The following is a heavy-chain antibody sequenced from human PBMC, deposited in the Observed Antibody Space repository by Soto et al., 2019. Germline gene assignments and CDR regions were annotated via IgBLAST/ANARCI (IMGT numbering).Heavy chain of an antibody. Sequence: QVQLVQSGAEVKKPGASVKVSCKASGYTFTSYGISWVRQAPGQGLEWMGWISAYNGNTNYAQKLQGRVTMTTDTSTSTADRERRSRRSDDTAVYYCARCHRSGGSCSKYNWFDPWGQGTLVTVSS. J-gene: IGHJ5*02. CDR2: ISAYNGNT. V-gene: IGHV1-18*01. D-gene: IGHD2-15*01. CDR1: GYTFTSYG. CDR3: ARCHRSGGSCSKYNWFDP.